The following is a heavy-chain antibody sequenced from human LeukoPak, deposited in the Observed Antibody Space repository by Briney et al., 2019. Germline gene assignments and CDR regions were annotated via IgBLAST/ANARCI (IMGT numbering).Heavy chain of an antibody. V-gene: IGHV1-2*02. Sequence: ASVKVSCKASGYTFTGYYMHWVRQAPGQGLEWMGWINPNSGGTNYAQKFQGRVTMTRDTSISTAYMELSRLRSDGTAVYYCARAGKYYDFWSGYYYFDYWGQGTLVTVSS. CDR2: INPNSGGT. J-gene: IGHJ4*02. CDR3: ARAGKYYDFWSGYYYFDY. D-gene: IGHD3-3*01. CDR1: GYTFTGYY.